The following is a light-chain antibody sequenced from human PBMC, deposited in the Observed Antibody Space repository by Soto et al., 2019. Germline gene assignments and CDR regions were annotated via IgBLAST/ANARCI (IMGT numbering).Light chain of an antibody. J-gene: IGKJ4*01. Sequence: EIVLTQSPGTLSLSPWERATLSCRSSQSVSSSYLAWYQQKPGQAPRLLIYGASSRATGIPDRFSGGGSGTDFTLTISRLEPEDFAVYYCQQFSSYPLTFGGGTKVDTK. CDR1: QSVSSSY. CDR3: QQFSSYPLT. V-gene: IGKV3-20*01. CDR2: GAS.